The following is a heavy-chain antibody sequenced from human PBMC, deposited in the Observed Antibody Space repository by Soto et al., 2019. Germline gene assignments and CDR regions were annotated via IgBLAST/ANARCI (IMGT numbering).Heavy chain of an antibody. J-gene: IGHJ5*02. CDR2: IYYTGST. CDR1: GDSMSSYY. CDR3: SIMAAAGYWFDP. V-gene: IGHV4-59*12. Sequence: SETLSLTCTVSGDSMSSYYWSWTRQPPGKGLEWIGYIYYTGSTNYNPSLKSRVTISADTSKNQFSLKLSSVTAADTAVYYCSIMAAAGYWFDPWGQGTLVTVSS. D-gene: IGHD6-13*01.